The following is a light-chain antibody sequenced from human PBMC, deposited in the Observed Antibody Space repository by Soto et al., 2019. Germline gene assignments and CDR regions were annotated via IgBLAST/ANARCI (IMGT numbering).Light chain of an antibody. CDR3: SSYTGSSTLYV. Sequence: QSVLTQPASVSGSPGQSITISCTGTSIDIGGYNYVSWYQQHPGKVPKLMIFEVSNRPSGVSYRFSGSKSGNTASLTISGHKAEDEADHYSSSYTGSSTLYVVGTGTKLTVL. V-gene: IGLV2-14*01. J-gene: IGLJ1*01. CDR1: SIDIGGYNY. CDR2: EVS.